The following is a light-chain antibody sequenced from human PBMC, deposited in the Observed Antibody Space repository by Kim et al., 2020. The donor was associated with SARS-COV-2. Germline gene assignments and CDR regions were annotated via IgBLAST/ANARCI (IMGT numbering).Light chain of an antibody. CDR3: QQYGRSPYT. J-gene: IGKJ2*01. CDR2: GAS. CDR1: QSLSSSY. V-gene: IGKV3-20*01. Sequence: EIVLTQSPGTLSLSPGERATLSCRASQSLSSSYLAWYQQNPGQAPRLLIYGASSRATGIPDRFSGSGSGTDFTLTISRLEPEDFAVYYCQQYGRSPYTFGQGTKLEI.